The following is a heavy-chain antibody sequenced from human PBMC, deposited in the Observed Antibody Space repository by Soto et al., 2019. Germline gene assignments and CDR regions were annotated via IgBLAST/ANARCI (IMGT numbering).Heavy chain of an antibody. V-gene: IGHV1-2*02. CDR1: GYTFIAYY. J-gene: IGHJ5*02. CDR2: NNPKNGGT. Sequence: QVQLVKSGAEVKKPGASVKVSCKASGYTFIAYYMHWLRQAPGQGLEWMGWNNPKNGGTNYAKKLEDVVTMTRNSVISTAYMELSRIRSEDTAVYYCAIEHHNFLAWGYLRRKFDPWGQGALVNVSA. D-gene: IGHD3-16*01. CDR3: AIEHHNFLAWGYLRRKFDP.